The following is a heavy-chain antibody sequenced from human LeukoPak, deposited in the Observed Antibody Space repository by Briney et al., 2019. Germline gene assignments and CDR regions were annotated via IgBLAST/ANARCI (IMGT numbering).Heavy chain of an antibody. V-gene: IGHV3-66*02. CDR2: IYGGDAA. D-gene: IGHD6-13*01. J-gene: IGHJ4*02. CDR1: GINVSSNY. Sequence: QPGGSLRLSCAASGINVSSNYMTWIRQAPGKGLEWVSLIYGGDAAYYAESVRGRFMISRDNLKNTLFLQMNSLRVEDTVVYYCVTSTGQQFIPYDYWGQGTHVTVSS. CDR3: VTSTGQQFIPYDY.